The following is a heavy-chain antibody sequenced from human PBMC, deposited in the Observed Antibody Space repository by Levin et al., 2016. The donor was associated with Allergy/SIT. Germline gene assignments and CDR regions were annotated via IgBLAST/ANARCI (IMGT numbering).Heavy chain of an antibody. CDR3: ARHPSLYGPFDY. CDR2: IYYSGST. V-gene: IGHV4-39*01. D-gene: IGHD3-10*01. Sequence: WIRQPPGKGLEWIGSIYYSGSTYYNPSLKSRVTISVDTSKNQFSLKLSSVTAADTAVYYCARHPSLYGPFDYWGQGTLVTVSS. J-gene: IGHJ4*02.